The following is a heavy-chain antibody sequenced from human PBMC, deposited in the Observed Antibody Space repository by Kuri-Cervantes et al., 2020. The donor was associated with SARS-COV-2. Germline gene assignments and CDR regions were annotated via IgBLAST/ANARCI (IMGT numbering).Heavy chain of an antibody. CDR3: ARNPHSLTSYYYYYMDV. CDR1: GYTFTSYY. Sequence: SVKVSCKASGYTFTSYYMHWVRQAPGQGLEWMGGIIPIFGTANYAQKFQGRVTTTADESTSTAYMELSSLRSEDTAVYYCARNPHSLTSYYYYYMDVWGKGTTVTVSS. J-gene: IGHJ6*03. D-gene: IGHD4/OR15-4a*01. CDR2: IIPIFGTA. V-gene: IGHV1-69*13.